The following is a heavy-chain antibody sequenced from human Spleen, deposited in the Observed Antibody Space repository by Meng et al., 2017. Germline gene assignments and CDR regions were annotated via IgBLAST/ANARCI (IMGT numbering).Heavy chain of an antibody. Sequence: QVQLAQSGAEVKKPGASVKVSCKASGYTFTTYTIQWARQAPGQSLEWLGWVIAGSGQTRYSQKLQGRVAITRDTSASTVYMDLSSLISEDTAVYYCARDPTGVGYFDYWGHGSLVTVSS. CDR2: VIAGSGQT. D-gene: IGHD3-22*01. J-gene: IGHJ4*01. CDR1: GYTFTTYT. V-gene: IGHV1-3*01. CDR3: ARDPTGVGYFDY.